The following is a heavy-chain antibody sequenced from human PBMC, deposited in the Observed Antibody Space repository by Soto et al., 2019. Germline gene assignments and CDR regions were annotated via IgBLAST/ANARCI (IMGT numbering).Heavy chain of an antibody. D-gene: IGHD6-19*01. J-gene: IGHJ5*02. Sequence: QVTLKESGPVLVKPTETLTLRCTVSGLSITDSEMGVSWIRQPPGQPLEWLAHIDSSGEKSYRTFLKSRLAISKDTSKSQIVLTMTNMDPAETATYYCARRHLAVAVSPWFDPWGQGLPVTVSS. V-gene: IGHV2-26*01. CDR3: ARRHLAVAVSPWFDP. CDR1: GLSITDSEMG. CDR2: IDSSGEK.